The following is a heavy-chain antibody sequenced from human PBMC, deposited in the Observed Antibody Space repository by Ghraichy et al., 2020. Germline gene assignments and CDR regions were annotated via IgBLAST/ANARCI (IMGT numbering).Heavy chain of an antibody. CDR1: GGSFSGYY. V-gene: IGHV4-34*01. J-gene: IGHJ4*02. D-gene: IGHD3-9*01. CDR2: INHSGST. CDR3: ARRRTYYDILTGYYRPYYFDY. Sequence: SETLSLTCAVYGGSFSGYYWSWIRQPPGKGLEWIGEINHSGSTNYNPSLKSRVTISVDTSKNQFSLKLSSVTAADTAVYYCARRRTYYDILTGYYRPYYFDYWGQGTLVTVSS.